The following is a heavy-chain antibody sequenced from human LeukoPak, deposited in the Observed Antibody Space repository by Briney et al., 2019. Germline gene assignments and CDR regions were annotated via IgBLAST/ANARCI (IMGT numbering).Heavy chain of an antibody. D-gene: IGHD3-16*01. J-gene: IGHJ4*02. CDR1: GFTFDDYA. CDR3: AKDGGSGTGGFDY. CDR2: ISWNSGSI. Sequence: AGGSLRLSCAASGFTFDDYAMYWVRQAPGKGLEWVSGISWNSGSIGYADSVKGRFTISRDNAKNSLYLQMNSLRAEDTALYYCAKDGGSGTGGFDYWGQGTLVTVSS. V-gene: IGHV3-9*01.